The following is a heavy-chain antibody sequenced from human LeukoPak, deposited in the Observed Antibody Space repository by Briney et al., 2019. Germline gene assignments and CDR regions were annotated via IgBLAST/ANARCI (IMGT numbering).Heavy chain of an antibody. CDR2: INIDGSST. CDR1: GFTFSNYW. V-gene: IGHV3-74*01. D-gene: IGHD7-27*01. Sequence: HAGGSLRLSCAASGFTFSNYWMLWVRHAPGKGRVWVSPINIDGSSTNNAHSVKGRFTISTDNAKNTLYMQMNSVRAEDTAVYYCAREITTNGGRYFDYWGQGTLVTVSS. CDR3: AREITTNGGRYFDY. J-gene: IGHJ4*02.